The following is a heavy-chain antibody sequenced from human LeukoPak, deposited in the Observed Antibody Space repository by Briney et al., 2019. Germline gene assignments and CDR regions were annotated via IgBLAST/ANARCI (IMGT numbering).Heavy chain of an antibody. CDR3: AKDGPGRIAAADYYFDY. J-gene: IGHJ4*02. CDR1: GFTFSSYG. D-gene: IGHD6-13*01. Sequence: PGGSLRLSCVVSGFTFSSYGMHWVRQAPGKGLEWVSAISGSGGSTYYADSVKGRFTISRDNSKNTLYLQMNSLRAEDTAVYYCAKDGPGRIAAADYYFDYWGQGTLVTVSS. CDR2: ISGSGGST. V-gene: IGHV3-23*01.